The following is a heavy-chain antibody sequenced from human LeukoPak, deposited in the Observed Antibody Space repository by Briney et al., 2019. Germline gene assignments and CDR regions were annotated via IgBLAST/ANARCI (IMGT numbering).Heavy chain of an antibody. CDR2: IYYSGTT. CDR3: ARHGQTAELYYFDC. V-gene: IGHV4-39*01. J-gene: IGHJ4*02. Sequence: SETLSLTCTVSGXSSSNNNYYWAWIRQTPGKGLEWIGRIYYSGTTYYNPSLQSRVTISVDTSKSQFSLKLNSVTAADTAVYYCARHGQTAELYYFDCWGQGTLVTVSS. D-gene: IGHD1-7*01. CDR1: GXSSSNNNYY.